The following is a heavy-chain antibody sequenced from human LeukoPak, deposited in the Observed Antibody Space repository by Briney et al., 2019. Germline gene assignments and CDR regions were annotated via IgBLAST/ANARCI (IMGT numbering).Heavy chain of an antibody. CDR2: IYYSGST. V-gene: IGHV4-39*07. D-gene: IGHD5-24*01. J-gene: IGHJ4*02. Sequence: SETLSLTCTVSGGSISSSSYYWGWIRQPPGKGLEWIGSIYYSGSTYYNPSLKSRVTISVDTSKNQFSLKLSSVTAADTAVYYCARDAPLVEIPVFDYWGQGTLVTVSS. CDR3: ARDAPLVEIPVFDY. CDR1: GGSISSSSYY.